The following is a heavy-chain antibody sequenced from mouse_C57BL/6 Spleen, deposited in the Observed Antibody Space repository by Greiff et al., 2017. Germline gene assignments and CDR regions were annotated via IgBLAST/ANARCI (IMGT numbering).Heavy chain of an antibody. Sequence: QVQLQQPGAELVKPGASVKLSCKASGYTFTSYWMQWVKQRPGQGLEWIGEIDPSDSYTNYNQKFKGKATLTVDTSSSTAYMQLSSLTSEDSAVYYCARRDSNYDYWGQGTLVTVPA. CDR1: GYTFTSYW. V-gene: IGHV1-50*01. CDR2: IDPSDSYT. D-gene: IGHD2-5*01. CDR3: ARRDSNYDY. J-gene: IGHJ3*01.